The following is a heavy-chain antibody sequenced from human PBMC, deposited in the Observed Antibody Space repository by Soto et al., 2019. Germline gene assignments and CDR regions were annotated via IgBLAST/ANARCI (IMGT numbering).Heavy chain of an antibody. CDR3: AREDGICTSCYDFDY. CDR1: GFTFSTYG. V-gene: IGHV3-30*03. J-gene: IGHJ4*02. D-gene: IGHD2-2*01. Sequence: QVQLVESGGGVVQPGRSLRLSCAASGFTFSTYGMHWVRQAPGKGLEGVAVISYDGSNKYYADSVKGRFTISRDNSKNPLYLQMNRLRAEATAVYYCAREDGICTSCYDFDYWGQGTLVTVSS. CDR2: ISYDGSNK.